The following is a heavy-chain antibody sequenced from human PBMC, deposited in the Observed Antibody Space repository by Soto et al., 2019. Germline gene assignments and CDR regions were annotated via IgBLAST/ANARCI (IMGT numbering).Heavy chain of an antibody. CDR1: GASISNYY. J-gene: IGHJ4*02. D-gene: IGHD6-13*01. CDR2: IYASGNT. CDR3: ARESRSAAGTVEY. V-gene: IGHV4-4*07. Sequence: QVQLQESGPGLVKPSETLSLTCTVSGASISNYYWSWIRQPAGKGLEWIGRIYASGNTNYNPSLKSRVTMSVDTSKNQFSLYLNSVTAADTAVYYCARESRSAAGTVEYWGQGTLVTVSS.